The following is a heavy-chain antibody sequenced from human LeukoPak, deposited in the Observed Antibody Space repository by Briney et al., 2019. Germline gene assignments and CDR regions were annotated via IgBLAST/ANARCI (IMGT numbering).Heavy chain of an antibody. CDR2: IYYSGIT. D-gene: IGHD2-21*02. CDR3: ARGLLLVKRSGAFDI. V-gene: IGHV4-39*07. J-gene: IGHJ3*02. Sequence: SETLSLTCTVSGGSMSSSSYYWGWIRQPPGKGLEWIGSIYYSGITNYNPSLKSRVTISVDTSKNQFSLKLSSVTAADTAVYYCARGLLLVKRSGAFDIWGQGTMVTVSS. CDR1: GGSMSSSSYY.